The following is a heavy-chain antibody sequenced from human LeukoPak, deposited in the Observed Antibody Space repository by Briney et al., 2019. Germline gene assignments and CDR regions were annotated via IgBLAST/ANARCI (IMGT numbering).Heavy chain of an antibody. Sequence: ASVKVSCKASGYTFTSYGISWVRQAPGQGLEWMGWISAYNGNTNYAQKLQGRVTMTTDTSTSTAYMELRSLRSDDTAVYYCARELAYSSGWYESTHDLDYWGQGTLVTVSS. CDR3: ARELAYSSGWYESTHDLDY. J-gene: IGHJ4*02. CDR2: ISAYNGNT. D-gene: IGHD6-19*01. V-gene: IGHV1-18*04. CDR1: GYTFTSYG.